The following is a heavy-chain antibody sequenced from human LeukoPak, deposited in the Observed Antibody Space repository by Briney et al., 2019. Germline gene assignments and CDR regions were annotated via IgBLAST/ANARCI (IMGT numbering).Heavy chain of an antibody. J-gene: IGHJ4*02. CDR3: ARAASDSWYDY. V-gene: IGHV3-74*01. CDR1: AFSISSHW. D-gene: IGHD6-13*01. Sequence: GGSLRLSCVASAFSISSHWMHWVRQAPGKGLVWVSRINRDGSTTVYVDSVKGRFTVSRDNAKNMLYLEVNSLRAEDTAVYYCARAASDSWYDYWGQGTLVTVSS. CDR2: INRDGSTT.